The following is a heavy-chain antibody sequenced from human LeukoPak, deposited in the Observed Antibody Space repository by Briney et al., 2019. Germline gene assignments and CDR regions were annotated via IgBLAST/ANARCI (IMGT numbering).Heavy chain of an antibody. J-gene: IGHJ4*02. CDR2: INHSGST. CDR3: ARSNENGHSPPFHDY. D-gene: IGHD1-1*01. V-gene: IGHV4-34*01. CDR1: GFIFRSYE. Sequence: GSLRLSCAASGFIFRSYEMNWVRQAPGKGLEWIGEINHSGSTNYNPSLKSRVTISVDTSKNQFSLKLSSVTAADTAVYYCARSNENGHSPPFHDYWGQGTLVTVSS.